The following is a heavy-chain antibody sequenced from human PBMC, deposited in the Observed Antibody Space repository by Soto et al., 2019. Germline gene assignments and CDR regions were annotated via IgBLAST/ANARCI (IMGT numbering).Heavy chain of an antibody. CDR1: GGSVSSGSYY. V-gene: IGHV4-61*01. CDR2: IYYSGST. CDR3: ARGHSITIFGVVIGPFDY. J-gene: IGHJ4*01. Sequence: PSETLSLTCTVSGGSVSSGSYYWSWIRQPPGKGLEWIGYIYYSGSTNYNPSLKSRVTISVDTSKNQFSLKLSSVTAADTAVYYCARGHSITIFGVVIGPFDYWGQEPWSPSPQ. D-gene: IGHD3-3*01.